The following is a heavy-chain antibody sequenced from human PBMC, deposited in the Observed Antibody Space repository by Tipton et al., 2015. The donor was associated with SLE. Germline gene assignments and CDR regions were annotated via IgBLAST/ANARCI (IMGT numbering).Heavy chain of an antibody. Sequence: GLVKPSETLSLTCAVSGGSISSSNYYWGWIRQPPGKGLEWIGNIYYSGSTNYNPSLKSRVTISVDTSKNQFSLKLSSVTAADTAVYYCAREGVGSGWLFDYWGQGTLVTVSS. CDR3: AREGVGSGWLFDY. D-gene: IGHD6-19*01. J-gene: IGHJ4*02. CDR1: GGSISSSNYY. CDR2: IYYSGST. V-gene: IGHV4-39*07.